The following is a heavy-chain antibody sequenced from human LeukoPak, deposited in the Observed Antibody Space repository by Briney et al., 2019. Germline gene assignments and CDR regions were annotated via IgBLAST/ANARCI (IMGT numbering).Heavy chain of an antibody. D-gene: IGHD2-21*01. CDR1: GSSITSVSHY. CDR2: IYYTGST. CDR3: ARRWGNIVGITYEY. V-gene: IGHV4-39*01. J-gene: IGHJ4*02. Sequence: PSETLSLICTISGSSITSVSHYWGWIRQPPGKGLEWIGDIYYTGSTYYSPSLRSRVTMSVHTSENQFSLRLNSVTAVDTAVYYCARRWGNIVGITYEYWGQGTLVTVSS.